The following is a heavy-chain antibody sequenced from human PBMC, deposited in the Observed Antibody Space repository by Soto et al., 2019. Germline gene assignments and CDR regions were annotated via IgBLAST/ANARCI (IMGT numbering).Heavy chain of an antibody. CDR2: IYYTGGT. CDR1: GDSISSDNYY. J-gene: IGHJ4*02. D-gene: IGHD2-8*01. CDR3: ARHPGYAVPTVYATHYFNY. V-gene: IGHV4-39*01. Sequence: QLQLQESGPGLVKPSETLSLTCTVSGDSISSDNYYCGWIGQPPGKGLKWIGGIYYTGGTYYNPSLKSRVTMSVDTSKSQFSLKLSSVTAADTAVYYCARHPGYAVPTVYATHYFNYWGQGILVTVST.